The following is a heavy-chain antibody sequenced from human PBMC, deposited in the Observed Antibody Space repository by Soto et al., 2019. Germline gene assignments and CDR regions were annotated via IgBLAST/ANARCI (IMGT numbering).Heavy chain of an antibody. Sequence: GGSLRLSCAASGFTVSSNYMSWVRQAPGKGLEWVSVIYSGGSIYYADSVKGRFTISRDNSKNTLYLQMNSLRAEDTAVYYCARGTTGTTGDAFDIWGQGTMVTVSS. D-gene: IGHD1-1*01. CDR1: GFTVSSNY. CDR3: ARGTTGTTGDAFDI. CDR2: IYSGGSI. V-gene: IGHV3-66*01. J-gene: IGHJ3*02.